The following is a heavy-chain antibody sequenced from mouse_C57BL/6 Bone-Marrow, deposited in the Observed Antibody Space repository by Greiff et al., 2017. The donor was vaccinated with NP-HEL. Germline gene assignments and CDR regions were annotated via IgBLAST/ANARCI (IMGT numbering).Heavy chain of an antibody. Sequence: EVQLQQSGPVLVKPGASVKMSCKASGYTFTDYYMNWVKQSHGKSLEWIGVINPYNGGTSYNQKFKGKATLTVDKSSSTAYMERNSLTSEDSAVYYCARTIYYYGSSYVFYYYAMDYWGQGTSVTVSS. J-gene: IGHJ4*01. CDR3: ARTIYYYGSSYVFYYYAMDY. D-gene: IGHD1-1*01. CDR1: GYTFTDYY. V-gene: IGHV1-19*01. CDR2: INPYNGGT.